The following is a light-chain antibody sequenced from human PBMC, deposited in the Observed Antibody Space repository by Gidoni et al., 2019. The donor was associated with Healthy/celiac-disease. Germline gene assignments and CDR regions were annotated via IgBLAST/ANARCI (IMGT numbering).Light chain of an antibody. CDR1: ALPKQY. Sequence: SYELTQPPSVSVSPVQTARITCSGDALPKQYAYWYQQQPGQAPVLVIYKDSERPSGIPERFSGSSSGTTVTLTISGGQAEDEADYYCQSADSSGTYVVFGGGTKLTVL. CDR3: QSADSSGTYVV. V-gene: IGLV3-25*03. CDR2: KDS. J-gene: IGLJ2*01.